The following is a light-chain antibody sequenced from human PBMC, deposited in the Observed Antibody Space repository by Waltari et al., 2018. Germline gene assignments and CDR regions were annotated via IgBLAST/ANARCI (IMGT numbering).Light chain of an antibody. CDR2: WAS. J-gene: IGKJ4*01. V-gene: IGKV4-1*01. CDR1: QSVLYSSANKSY. Sequence: DIVMTQSPDSLAVSLGERAHINCKSSQSVLYSSANKSYLNWYQQKPGQPPKLLIYWASTRESGVPDRISGAGSGTDFTLTISSLQSEDVAVYYCQQYYSTPLTFGGGTKVEIK. CDR3: QQYYSTPLT.